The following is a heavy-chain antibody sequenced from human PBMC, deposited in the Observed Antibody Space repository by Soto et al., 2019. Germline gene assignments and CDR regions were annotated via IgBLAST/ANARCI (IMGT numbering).Heavy chain of an antibody. CDR2: IIPILTTP. V-gene: IGHV1-69*13. CDR3: ATSVGIAPTGEDGMDV. D-gene: IGHD2-8*02. J-gene: IGHJ6*02. CDR1: GGTFSIDG. Sequence: GASVKVSCKASGGTFSIDGFSWVRQAPGQGPEWIGGIIPILTTPNYAQKFQGRVTIVADESTTTVYMELSSLKFEDTAVYYCATSVGIAPTGEDGMDVWGQGTSVTVSS.